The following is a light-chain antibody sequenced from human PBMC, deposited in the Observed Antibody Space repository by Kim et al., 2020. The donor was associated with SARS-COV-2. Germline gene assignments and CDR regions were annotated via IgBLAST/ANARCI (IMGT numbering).Light chain of an antibody. J-gene: IGKJ5*01. CDR2: DAS. CDR3: QQRSNWPQNT. CDR1: QSVGTY. Sequence: SPGERATRSCRASQSVGTYLAWYQQKPGQAPRLLMYDASNRATGIPARFSGSGSGTDFTLTISSLEPEDFAVYYCQQRSNWPQNTFGQGTRLEIK. V-gene: IGKV3-11*01.